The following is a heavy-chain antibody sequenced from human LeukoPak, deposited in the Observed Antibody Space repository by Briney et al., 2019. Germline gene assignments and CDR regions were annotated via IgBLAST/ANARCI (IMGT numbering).Heavy chain of an antibody. V-gene: IGHV3-11*04. J-gene: IGHJ4*02. CDR3: ARDLNYGYRIDY. CDR2: ISSSGSTI. D-gene: IGHD5-18*01. Sequence: GGSLRLSCAASGFTFSDNYMSWIRQAPGKGLEWVSYISSSGSTIYYADSVKGRFTISRDNAKNSLYLQMNSLRAEDTAVYYCARDLNYGYRIDYWGQGTLVTVSS. CDR1: GFTFSDNY.